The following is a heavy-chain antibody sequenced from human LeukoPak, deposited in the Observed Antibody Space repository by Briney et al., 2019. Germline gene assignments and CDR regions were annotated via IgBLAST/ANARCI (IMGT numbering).Heavy chain of an antibody. J-gene: IGHJ4*02. Sequence: GGSLRLSCAASGFTFSSYGMHWVRQAPGKGLEWVAVISYDGSNKYYADSVKGRFTISRDNSKNTLYLQMNSLRAEDTAVYYCAKGYSSSWYLGDFDYWGQGTLVTVSS. D-gene: IGHD6-13*01. CDR2: ISYDGSNK. CDR1: GFTFSSYG. CDR3: AKGYSSSWYLGDFDY. V-gene: IGHV3-30*18.